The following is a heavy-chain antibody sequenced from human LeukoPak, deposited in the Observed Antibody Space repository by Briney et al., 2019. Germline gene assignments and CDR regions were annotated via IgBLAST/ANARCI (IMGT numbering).Heavy chain of an antibody. J-gene: IGHJ5*02. CDR1: GFTFRSCA. CDR3: AKDPYSSAWFSRDWFDP. CDR2: ISGGGDST. V-gene: IGHV3-23*01. D-gene: IGHD6-13*01. Sequence: GGSLRLSCAASGFTFRSCAMSWVRQPPGKGLEWVSAISGGGDSTYYADSVKGRFTISRDNSKNTLYLQMNSLRAEDTAVYYCAKDPYSSAWFSRDWFDPWGQGTLVTVSS.